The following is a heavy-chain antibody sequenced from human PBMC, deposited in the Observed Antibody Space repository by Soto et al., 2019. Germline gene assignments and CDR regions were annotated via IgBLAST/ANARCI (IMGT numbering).Heavy chain of an antibody. CDR2: IYYSGST. Sequence: PSETLSLTCTVSGGSISSSSYYWGWIRQPPGKGLEWIGSIYYSGSTYYNPSLKSRVTISVDTSKNQFSLKLSSVTAADTAVYYCARHLKAAARYSGGGWLDPWGQGTLVTVSS. J-gene: IGHJ5*02. V-gene: IGHV4-39*01. D-gene: IGHD6-13*01. CDR3: ARHLKAAARYSGGGWLDP. CDR1: GGSISSSSYY.